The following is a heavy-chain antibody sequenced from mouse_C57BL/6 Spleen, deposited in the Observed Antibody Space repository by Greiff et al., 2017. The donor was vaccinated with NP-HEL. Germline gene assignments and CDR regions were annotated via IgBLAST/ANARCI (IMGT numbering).Heavy chain of an antibody. J-gene: IGHJ1*03. V-gene: IGHV1-69*01. CDR2: IDPSDSYT. CDR1: GYTFTSYW. Sequence: VQLQQPGAELVMPGASVKLSCKASGYTFTSYWMHWVKQRPGQGLEWIGEIDPSDSYTNYNQKFKGKSTLTVDKSSSTAYMQLSSLTSEDSAVYYCARDERVAPRYFDVWGTGTTVTVSS. D-gene: IGHD1-1*02. CDR3: ARDERVAPRYFDV.